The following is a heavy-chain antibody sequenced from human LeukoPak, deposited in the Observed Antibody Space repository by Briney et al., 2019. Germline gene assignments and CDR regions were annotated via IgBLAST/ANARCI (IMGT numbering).Heavy chain of an antibody. V-gene: IGHV3-30-3*01. CDR2: ISYDGSNK. J-gene: IGHJ4*02. CDR1: GFTFSSYA. Sequence: PGGSLRLSCAASGFTFSSYAMHWVRQAPGKGLEWVAVISYDGSNKYYADSVKGRLTISRDNSKNTLYLQMNSLRAEDTAVYYCARDGDSSGYFDYWGQGTLVTVSS. CDR3: ARDGDSSGYFDY. D-gene: IGHD3-22*01.